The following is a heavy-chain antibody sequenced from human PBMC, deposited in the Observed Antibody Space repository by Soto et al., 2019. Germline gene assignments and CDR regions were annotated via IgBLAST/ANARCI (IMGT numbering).Heavy chain of an antibody. CDR1: GFTFDNYE. V-gene: IGHV3-48*03. CDR3: AKEATNINNFDY. D-gene: IGHD1-26*01. J-gene: IGHJ4*02. Sequence: PGGSLRLSCAASGFTFDNYEMNWVRQAQGKGLEWLSYISSSGSVTYYADSVKGRFTISRDNAKYSLFLQMNSLRAEDTAVYYCAKEATNINNFDYWGQGTLVTVSS. CDR2: ISSSGSVT.